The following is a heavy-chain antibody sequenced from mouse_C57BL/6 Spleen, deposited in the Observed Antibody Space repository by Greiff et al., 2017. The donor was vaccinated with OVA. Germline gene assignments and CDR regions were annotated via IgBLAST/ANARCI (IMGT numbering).Heavy chain of an antibody. CDR1: GYTFTSYW. V-gene: IGHV1-52*01. CDR3: ARERDLITTVVGAMDY. J-gene: IGHJ4*01. Sequence: QVQLQQPGAELVRPGSSVKLSCKASGYTFTSYWMHWVKQRPIQGLEWIGNIDPSDSETHYNQKFKDKATLTVDKSSSTAYMQLSSLTSEDSAVYYCARERDLITTVVGAMDYWGQGTSVTVSS. D-gene: IGHD1-1*01. CDR2: IDPSDSET.